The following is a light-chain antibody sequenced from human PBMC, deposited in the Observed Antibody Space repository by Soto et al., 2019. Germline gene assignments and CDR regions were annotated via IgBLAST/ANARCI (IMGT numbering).Light chain of an antibody. CDR2: EVS. Sequence: QSALTQPASVSGSPGQSITISCTGTSSDVGGYNYVSWYQQHPGKAPKLMIYEVSNRPSGVSNRFSGSKSGNTASLTISGLQAEDEADYYCSSYTSSSTLFGTGTMVTVL. J-gene: IGLJ1*01. CDR1: SSDVGGYNY. V-gene: IGLV2-14*01. CDR3: SSYTSSSTL.